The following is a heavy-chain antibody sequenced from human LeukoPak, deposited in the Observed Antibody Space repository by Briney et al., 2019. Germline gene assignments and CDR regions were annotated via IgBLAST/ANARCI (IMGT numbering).Heavy chain of an antibody. CDR2: INHSGST. J-gene: IGHJ5*01. CDR3: ARGLPIISMLRGVKPTVMFDS. V-gene: IGHV4-34*01. Sequence: SETLSLTCAAYGGSFSGYYWSWIRQPPGKGLEWIGEINHSGSTNYNPSLKSRLSISIDTSKNQFALRLNSVTAADTAVYYCARGLPIISMLRGVKPTVMFDSWGQGTLVTVSS. D-gene: IGHD3-10*01. CDR1: GGSFSGYY.